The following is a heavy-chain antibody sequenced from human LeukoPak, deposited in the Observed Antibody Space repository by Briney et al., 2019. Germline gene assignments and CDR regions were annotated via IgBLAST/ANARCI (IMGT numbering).Heavy chain of an antibody. V-gene: IGHV1-8*01. Sequence: ASVKVSCKASGYTFTSYDINWVRQATGHGLEWMGWMNPNSGNTGYAQKFHGRVTMTRNTSISTAYMELSSLRSEDTAVYYCARERYCSSTSCSGTLGMDVWGQGTTVTVSS. CDR3: ARERYCSSTSCSGTLGMDV. D-gene: IGHD2-2*01. CDR2: MNPNSGNT. CDR1: GYTFTSYD. J-gene: IGHJ6*02.